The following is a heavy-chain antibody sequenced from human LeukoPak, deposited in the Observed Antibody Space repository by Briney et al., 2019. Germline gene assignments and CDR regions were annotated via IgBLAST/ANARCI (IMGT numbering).Heavy chain of an antibody. J-gene: IGHJ6*03. D-gene: IGHD3-3*01. CDR2: FDPEDGET. CDR1: GYTLTELS. Sequence: GASVKVSCKVSGYTLTELSMHWVRQAPGKGLEWMGGFDPEDGETIYAQKFQGRVTITADKSTSTAYMELSSLRSEDTAVYYCARAVPYYDFWSGYYPYYYYMDVWGKGTTVTVSS. CDR3: ARAVPYYDFWSGYYPYYYYMDV. V-gene: IGHV1-24*01.